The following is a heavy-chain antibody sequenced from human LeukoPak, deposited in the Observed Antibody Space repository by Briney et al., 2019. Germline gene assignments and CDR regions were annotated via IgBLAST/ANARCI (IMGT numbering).Heavy chain of an antibody. CDR2: INWTGGRT. J-gene: IGHJ4*02. Sequence: GGTLRLSCAASGFLFDVYGMSWVRQAPGKGLEWGYGINWTGGRTGYADSVKGRFTISRDNAKNSLYLQMNSLRAEDTALYYCARDYDYGDYPGYWGQGTLVTVSS. CDR3: ARDYDYGDYPGY. V-gene: IGHV3-20*04. CDR1: GFLFDVYG. D-gene: IGHD4-17*01.